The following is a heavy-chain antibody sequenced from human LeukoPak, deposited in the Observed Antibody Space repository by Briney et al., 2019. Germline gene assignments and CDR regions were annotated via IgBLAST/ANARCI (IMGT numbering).Heavy chain of an antibody. CDR2: INPTMVGT. D-gene: IGHD6-19*01. CDR3: ARGGYSSGWYSLDYYYGMDV. J-gene: IGHJ6*02. CDR1: GYTFTGYY. Sequence: GASVKVSCKASGYTFTGYYMHWVRQAPGQGLEWMGWINPTMVGTNYAQKFQGWVTMTRDTSISTAYMELSRLRSDDTAVYYCARGGYSSGWYSLDYYYGMDVWGQGTTVTVSS. V-gene: IGHV1-2*04.